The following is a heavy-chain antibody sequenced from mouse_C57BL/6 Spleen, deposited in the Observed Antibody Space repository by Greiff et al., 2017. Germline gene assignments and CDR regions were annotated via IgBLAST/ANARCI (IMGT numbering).Heavy chain of an antibody. CDR3: ARRDYDGSSYGNYFDY. CDR2: ISSGGSYT. Sequence: EVMLVESGGDLVTPGGSLKLSCAASGFTFSSYGMSWVRQTPDKRLEWVATISSGGSYTYYPDSVKGRVTISRDNAKNTLYLQMSMLKSEDTAMYYCARRDYDGSSYGNYFDYWGQGTSLTVSS. J-gene: IGHJ2*02. D-gene: IGHD1-1*01. CDR1: GFTFSSYG. V-gene: IGHV5-6*02.